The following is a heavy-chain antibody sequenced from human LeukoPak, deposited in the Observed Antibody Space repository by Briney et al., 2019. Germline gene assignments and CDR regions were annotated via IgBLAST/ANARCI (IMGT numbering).Heavy chain of an antibody. CDR1: GGSFSGYY. CDR2: IYHSGST. D-gene: IGHD3-10*01. V-gene: IGHV4-34*01. CDR3: ARRKKGLLWFGELFDY. Sequence: KPSETLSLTCAVYGGSFSGYYWGWIRQPPGKGLEWIGSIYHSGSTYYNPSLKSRVTISVDTSKNQFSLKLSSVTAADTAVYYCARRKKGLLWFGELFDYWGQGTLVTVSS. J-gene: IGHJ4*02.